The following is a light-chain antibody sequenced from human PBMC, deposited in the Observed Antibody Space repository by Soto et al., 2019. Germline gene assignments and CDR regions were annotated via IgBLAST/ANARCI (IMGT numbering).Light chain of an antibody. Sequence: NFMLTQPHSVSDSPGKTVTISCTRTSGSIASSYVRWYQQRPGSAPTTLIYADNERPSGVPGRFSGSIDRSSNSASLTISGLRTEDEAVYYCQSYDRTTPVVFGGGTKLTVL. CDR1: SGSIASSY. J-gene: IGLJ2*01. V-gene: IGLV6-57*04. CDR2: ADN. CDR3: QSYDRTTPVV.